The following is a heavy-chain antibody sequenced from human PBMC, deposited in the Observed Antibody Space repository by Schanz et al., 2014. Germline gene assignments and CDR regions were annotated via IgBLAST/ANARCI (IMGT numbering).Heavy chain of an antibody. Sequence: EVQLLESGGGLVQPGGSLRLSCAASGFTFSSYAMSWVRQAPGKGLEWVSAISGSGGSTYYADSVKGRFTISRDNSKNTLYQQMNSRRAEDTAVYYCAKGRFGELSAFDIWGQGTMVTVSS. CDR3: AKGRFGELSAFDI. J-gene: IGHJ3*02. CDR1: GFTFSSYA. CDR2: ISGSGGST. D-gene: IGHD3-10*01. V-gene: IGHV3-23*01.